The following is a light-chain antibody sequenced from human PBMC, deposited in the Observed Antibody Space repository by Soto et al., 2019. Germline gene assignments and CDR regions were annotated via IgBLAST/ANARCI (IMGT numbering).Light chain of an antibody. J-gene: IGKJ5*01. V-gene: IGKV1-39*01. Sequence: DIHMTDSPSSLSAAIGDRVTITCRASQSIKNYLNWYQHKPGAAPKLLIFGASNLESGVPSRFSGSGSGTEFTLSISSLQPEDFATYYCPQGYSTTPITFGQGTRLEIX. CDR2: GAS. CDR1: QSIKNY. CDR3: PQGYSTTPIT.